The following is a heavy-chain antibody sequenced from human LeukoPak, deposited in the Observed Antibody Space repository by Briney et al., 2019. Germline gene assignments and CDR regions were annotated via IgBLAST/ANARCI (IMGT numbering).Heavy chain of an antibody. V-gene: IGHV5-51*01. CDR2: IYPGDSDT. J-gene: IGHJ4*02. CDR3: ARESGSVTSEVDFDY. CDR1: GYSFTSYW. Sequence: GESLKISCKGSGYSFTSYWIGWVRQMPGKGLEWMGIIYPGDSDTRYSPSFQGQVTISADKSISTAYLQWSSLRAEDTAVYYCARESGSVTSEVDFDYWGQGTLVTVSS. D-gene: IGHD4-17*01.